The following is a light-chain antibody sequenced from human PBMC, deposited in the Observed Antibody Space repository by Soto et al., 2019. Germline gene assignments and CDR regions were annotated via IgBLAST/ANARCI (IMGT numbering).Light chain of an antibody. CDR2: DTF. CDR3: QHRTSRYT. Sequence: SGWTQSPATQSLSREEGAALSCRASQSVNSYLAWYQHRPGQAPRLLIYDTFNRATGVPARFSGSGSGTDFTLTISSLEPEDFAVYYCQHRTSRYTFGQGTKVDIK. CDR1: QSVNSY. J-gene: IGKJ2*01. V-gene: IGKV3-11*01.